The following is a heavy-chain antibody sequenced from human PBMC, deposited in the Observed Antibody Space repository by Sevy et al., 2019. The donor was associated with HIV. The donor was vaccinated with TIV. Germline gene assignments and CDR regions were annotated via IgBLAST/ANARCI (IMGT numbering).Heavy chain of an antibody. D-gene: IGHD6-6*01. CDR3: ATSIAARSGGYYYYYMDV. CDR2: FDPEDGET. J-gene: IGHJ6*03. CDR1: GYTLTELS. Sequence: ASVKVSCKVSGYTLTELSMHWVRQAPGKGLEWMGGFDPEDGETIYAQKFQGRVTMTEGTSTDTAYMELSSLRSEDTAVYYCATSIAARSGGYYYYYMDVWGKGTTVTVSS. V-gene: IGHV1-24*01.